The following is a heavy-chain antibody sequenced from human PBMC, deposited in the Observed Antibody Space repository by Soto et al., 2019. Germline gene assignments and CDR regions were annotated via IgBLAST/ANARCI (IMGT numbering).Heavy chain of an antibody. CDR2: ISAYNGNT. V-gene: IGHV1-18*01. CDR3: ARVRDSSGYYSH. D-gene: IGHD3-22*01. J-gene: IGHJ4*02. Sequence: QVQLVQSGAEVKKPGASVKVTCKASGYTFTSYGISWVRQAPGQGLEWMGWISAYNGNTNYAQKLQGRVTMTTDTSTRTADSELRSLRSGDRAVYYSARVRDSSGYYSHWGQGTLVTVSS. CDR1: GYTFTSYG.